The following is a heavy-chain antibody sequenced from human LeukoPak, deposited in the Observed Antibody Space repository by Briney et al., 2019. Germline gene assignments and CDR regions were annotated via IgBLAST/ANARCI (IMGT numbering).Heavy chain of an antibody. CDR2: ISYDGSNR. J-gene: IGHJ4*02. V-gene: IGHV3-30*04. CDR1: GFSFSSYA. CDR3: ARGDCSSTSCYLFDY. Sequence: PGRSLRLSCAASGFSFSSYAMHWVRQAPDTGLAWVAVISYDGSNRYYADSVKGRFTISRDNSKSTLYLQMNSLRAEDTAVYYCARGDCSSTSCYLFDYWGQGTLVTVSS. D-gene: IGHD2-2*01.